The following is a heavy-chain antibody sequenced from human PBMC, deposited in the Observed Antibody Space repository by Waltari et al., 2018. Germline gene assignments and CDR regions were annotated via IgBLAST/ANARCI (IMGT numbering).Heavy chain of an antibody. D-gene: IGHD6-6*01. Sequence: QLQLQESGPGLVTPSATLSLTCTVSGGSISSSSYYWGCIRQPPGKGLEWIGSIYYSGSTYYNPSLKSRVTISVDTSKNQFSLKLSSVTAADTAVYYCARQSSSLDSFDYWGQGTLVTVSS. CDR1: GGSISSSSYY. J-gene: IGHJ4*02. V-gene: IGHV4-39*01. CDR2: IYYSGST. CDR3: ARQSSSLDSFDY.